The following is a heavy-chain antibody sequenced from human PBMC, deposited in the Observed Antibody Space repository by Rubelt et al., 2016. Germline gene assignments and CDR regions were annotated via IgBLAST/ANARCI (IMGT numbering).Heavy chain of an antibody. CDR1: GGSFSGYY. Sequence: QVQLQQWGAGLLKPSETLSLTCAVYGGSFSGYYWSWIRQPPGKGLEWIGEINHSGSTNYNPSLKSRVTISVDTSKNQFSLKLSSVTAADTAVYYCARGLQLERLDYWGQGTLVTVSS. D-gene: IGHD1-1*01. CDR2: INHSGST. V-gene: IGHV4-34*01. J-gene: IGHJ4*02. CDR3: ARGLQLERLDY.